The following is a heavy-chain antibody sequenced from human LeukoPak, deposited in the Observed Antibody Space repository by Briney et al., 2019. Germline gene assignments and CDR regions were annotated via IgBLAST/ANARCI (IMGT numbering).Heavy chain of an antibody. V-gene: IGHV4-39*01. CDR1: GGSISSSSYY. J-gene: IGHJ4*02. D-gene: IGHD3-16*02. CDR3: ARPYYDYVWGSYRGVDY. Sequence: SETLSLTCTVSGGSISSSSYYWGWIRQPPGKGLEWIGSIYYSGSTYYNPSLKSRVTISVDTSKNQFSLKLSSVTAADTAVYYCARPYYDYVWGSYRGVDYWGQGTLVTVSS. CDR2: IYYSGST.